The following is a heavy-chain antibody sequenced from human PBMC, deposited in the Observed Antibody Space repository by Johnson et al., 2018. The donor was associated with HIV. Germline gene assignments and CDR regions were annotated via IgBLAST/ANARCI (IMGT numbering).Heavy chain of an antibody. CDR1: GFTFSSYG. CDR3: TTDDAPSYGDYGEAFDI. CDR2: IKSKTDGGTT. J-gene: IGHJ3*02. Sequence: MQLVESGGGAVQPGRSLRLSCAASGFTFSSYGMHWVRQAPGKGLEWVGRIKSKTDGGTTDYAAPVKGRFTISRDDSKNTLYLQMNSLKTEDTAVYYCTTDDAPSYGDYGEAFDIWGQGTMVTVSS. D-gene: IGHD4-17*01. V-gene: IGHV3-15*01.